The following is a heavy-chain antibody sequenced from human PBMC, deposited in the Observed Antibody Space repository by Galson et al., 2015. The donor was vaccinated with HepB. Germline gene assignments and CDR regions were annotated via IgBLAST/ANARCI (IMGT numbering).Heavy chain of an antibody. V-gene: IGHV3-7*03. CDR2: IKQDGSET. D-gene: IGHD3-10*01. J-gene: IGHJ4*02. CDR3: TDPPSGF. CDR1: GFIFRNYY. Sequence: SLRLACAASGFIFRNYYMSWVRQAPGKGLEWVANIKQDGSETFYVDSVKGRFTISRDNAKNSLYLQMNGLRAEDTAFYYCTDPPSGFWGQGALVNVSS.